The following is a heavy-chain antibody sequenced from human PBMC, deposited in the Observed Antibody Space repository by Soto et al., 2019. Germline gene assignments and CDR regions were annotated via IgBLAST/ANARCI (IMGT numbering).Heavy chain of an antibody. V-gene: IGHV4-59*08. J-gene: IGHJ4*02. CDR3: ARLGGYYQAFDQ. Sequence: QVQLQESGPGLVKPSETLSLTCTVSGGCISNYYWGWLRQPPVKGLEWVGYIYYTGSTTYSPSLKSRVTISLDTSKNQFSLKLNSVTAADTAVYYCARLGGYYQAFDQWGQGSLVTVSS. CDR2: IYYTGST. D-gene: IGHD3-22*01. CDR1: GGCISNYY.